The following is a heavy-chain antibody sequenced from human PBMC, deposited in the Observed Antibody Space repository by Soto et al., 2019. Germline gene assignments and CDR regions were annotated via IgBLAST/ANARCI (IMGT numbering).Heavy chain of an antibody. CDR2: ISIKPNNYAT. D-gene: IGHD3-22*01. V-gene: IGHV3-73*01. CDR3: VRAYENSNCYFDY. J-gene: IGHJ4*02. Sequence: GESLKISCVGSGFTFHGSTMHWVRQASGKGLEWIGLISIKPNNYATVYAASVTGRFTISRDDSNNTAYLQMNSLKTEDTAVYYCVRAYENSNCYFDYWGRGTLVTVSS. CDR1: GFTFHGST.